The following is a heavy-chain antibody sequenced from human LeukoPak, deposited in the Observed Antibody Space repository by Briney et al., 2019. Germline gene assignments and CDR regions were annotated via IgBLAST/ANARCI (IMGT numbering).Heavy chain of an antibody. CDR1: GFTFSSYW. V-gene: IGHV3-7*01. Sequence: GGSLRLSCAASGFTFSSYWMSWVRQAPGKGLEWVANIKQDGSEKYYVDSVKGRFTISRDNAKNSLYLQMSSLRAEDTAVYYCARDQEWELMPLDVWGKGTTVTVSS. CDR3: ARDQEWELMPLDV. CDR2: IKQDGSEK. D-gene: IGHD1-26*01. J-gene: IGHJ6*04.